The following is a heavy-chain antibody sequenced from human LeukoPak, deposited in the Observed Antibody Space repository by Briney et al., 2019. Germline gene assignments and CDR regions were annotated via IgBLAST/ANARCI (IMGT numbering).Heavy chain of an antibody. CDR1: GGSISSYY. V-gene: IGHV4-59*01. D-gene: IGHD4-17*01. Sequence: SETLSLTCTVSGGSISSYYWSWIRQPPGKGLEWIGYIYYSGSTDYNPSLKSRVTISVDTSKNQFSLKLSSVTAADTAVYYCARRGYGDPAFDYWGQGTLVTVSS. CDR2: IYYSGST. J-gene: IGHJ4*02. CDR3: ARRGYGDPAFDY.